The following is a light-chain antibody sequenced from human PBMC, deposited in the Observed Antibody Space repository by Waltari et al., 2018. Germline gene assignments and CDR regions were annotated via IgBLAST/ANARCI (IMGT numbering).Light chain of an antibody. Sequence: QPVLTQSPSASASLGASVKPHCTPSTRPSDLAIACHHQQPERGPRYLMKLNRDVSHTKGDEIPDRFSGSSSGAWRYLTISSLQAEDEAAYYCQTWGSGIVTVGGGTQLTVL. V-gene: IGLV4-69*01. CDR3: QTWGSGIVT. CDR1: TRPSDLA. CDR2: LNRDVSH. J-gene: IGLJ2*01.